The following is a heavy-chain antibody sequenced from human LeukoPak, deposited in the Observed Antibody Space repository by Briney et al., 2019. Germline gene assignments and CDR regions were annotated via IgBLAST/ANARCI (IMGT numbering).Heavy chain of an antibody. CDR3: AKDLDYGSGSYPGY. CDR2: ISYDGSNK. CDR1: GFTFSSYG. J-gene: IGHJ4*02. D-gene: IGHD3-10*01. Sequence: GGSLRLSCAASGFTFSSYGMHWVHQAPGKGLEWVAVISYDGSNKYYADSVKGRFTISRDNSKNTLYLQMNSLRAEDTAVYYCAKDLDYGSGSYPGYWGQGTLVTVSS. V-gene: IGHV3-30*18.